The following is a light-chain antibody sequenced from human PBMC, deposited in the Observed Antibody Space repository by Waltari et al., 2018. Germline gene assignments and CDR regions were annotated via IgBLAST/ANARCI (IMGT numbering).Light chain of an antibody. Sequence: DIVMTQSPDSLAVSLGERATINCKSSQNVLFTSDDKNYLAWYQQKAGQPPKLLIYWASTRKSGVPDRFSGSGSGTDFTLTISSLQAEDVAVYSCQQYYNPPLTFGGGTKVEIK. CDR2: WAS. J-gene: IGKJ4*01. CDR3: QQYYNPPLT. V-gene: IGKV4-1*01. CDR1: QNVLFTSDDKNY.